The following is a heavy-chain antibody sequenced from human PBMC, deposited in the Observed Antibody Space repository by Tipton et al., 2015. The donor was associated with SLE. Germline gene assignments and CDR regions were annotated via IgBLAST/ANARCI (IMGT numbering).Heavy chain of an antibody. CDR1: GGSISSHY. CDR2: IYYSGST. Sequence: TLSLTCTVSGGSISSHYWSWIRQPPGKGLEWIGYIYYSGSTNYNPSLKSRVTISVDTSKNQFSLKLSSVTAADTAVYYCARGGSESWLLLNDWGQGTLVTVSS. CDR3: ARGGSESWLLLND. D-gene: IGHD3-22*01. J-gene: IGHJ4*02. V-gene: IGHV4-59*11.